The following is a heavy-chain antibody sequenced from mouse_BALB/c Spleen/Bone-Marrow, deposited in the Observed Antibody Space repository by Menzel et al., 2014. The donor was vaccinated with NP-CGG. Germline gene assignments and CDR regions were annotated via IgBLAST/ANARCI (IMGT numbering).Heavy chain of an antibody. Sequence: VKLVESGAELVRPGTSVKISCKASGYTFTNYWLGWIKQRPGHGLEWIGDFYPGGGHTNYNEGFKGKATLTADASSSTAYMQLSSLTSEDSAVYFCARTAYFDYWGQGTTLTVSS. CDR2: FYPGGGHT. CDR1: GYTFTNYW. CDR3: ARTAYFDY. V-gene: IGHV1-63*02. J-gene: IGHJ2*01.